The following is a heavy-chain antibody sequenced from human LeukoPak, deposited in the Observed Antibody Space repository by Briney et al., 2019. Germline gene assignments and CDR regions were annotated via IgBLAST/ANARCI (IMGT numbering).Heavy chain of an antibody. CDR1: GYTFIAYY. V-gene: IGHV1-2*02. D-gene: IGHD3-22*01. CDR2: INPNNDAT. Sequence: GASVKVSCKASGYTFIAYYIHWVRQAPGQGLEWMARINPNNDATKYAQKFQGRVTMTRDTSISTAYMELSGLTPDDTAIYYCARDRYYDSSGSNPGERALEIWGQGTVVTVSS. J-gene: IGHJ3*02. CDR3: ARDRYYDSSGSNPGERALEI.